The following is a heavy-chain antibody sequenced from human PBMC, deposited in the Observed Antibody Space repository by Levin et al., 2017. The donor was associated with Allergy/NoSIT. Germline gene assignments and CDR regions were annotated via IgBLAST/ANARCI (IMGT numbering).Heavy chain of an antibody. CDR3: ARGDFDLLTGYQFDH. J-gene: IGHJ4*02. CDR2: IYSGGST. V-gene: IGHV4-31*03. D-gene: IGHD3-9*01. CDR1: GGSISRGNFY. Sequence: LRLSCTVSGGSISRGNFYWRWIRQHPGKGLEWIGYIYSGGSTYYNPSLKSRGTISVDTSKNQLSLKLTSVTAADTAVYYCARGDFDLLTGYQFDHWGQGTRVTVSS.